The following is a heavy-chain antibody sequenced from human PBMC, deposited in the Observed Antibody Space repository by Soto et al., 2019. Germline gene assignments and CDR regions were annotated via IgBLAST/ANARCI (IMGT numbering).Heavy chain of an antibody. CDR3: ARDIDYYDSSGYQDY. CDR1: GFIFSRYE. V-gene: IGHV3-48*03. CDR2: INTRGNTV. J-gene: IGHJ4*02. D-gene: IGHD3-22*01. Sequence: GGSLRLSCAASGFIFSRYEMNWVRQAPGKGLEWVSYINTRGNTVHYADSVKGRFTVSRDNAENSLYLQMNSLRAEDTAVYYCARDIDYYDSSGYQDYWGQGTLVTVSS.